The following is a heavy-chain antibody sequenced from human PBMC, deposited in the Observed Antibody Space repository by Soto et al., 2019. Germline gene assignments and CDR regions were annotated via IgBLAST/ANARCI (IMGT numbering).Heavy chain of an antibody. CDR3: ARDSSGSYYFDY. D-gene: IGHD3-22*01. V-gene: IGHV4-59*01. J-gene: IGHJ4*03. Sequence: SETLSLPCTVSGGSISSYYWSWIRQPPGKGLEWIGYIYYSGSTNYNPSLKSRVTISVDTSKNQFSLKLSSVTAADTAVYYCARDSSGSYYFDYWGQGTTVTVSS. CDR2: IYYSGST. CDR1: GGSISSYY.